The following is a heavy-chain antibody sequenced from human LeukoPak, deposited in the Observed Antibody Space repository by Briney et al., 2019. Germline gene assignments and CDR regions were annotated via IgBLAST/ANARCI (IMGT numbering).Heavy chain of an antibody. CDR2: MNPNSGNT. CDR3: ARGGLYDYIWGSYRPGYAFDI. Sequence: ASVKVSCKASGYTFTSYDINWVRQATGQGLEWMGWMNPNSGNTGYAQKFQGRVTITRNTSISTAYMELSSLRSEDTAVYYCARGGLYDYIWGSYRPGYAFDIWGQGTMVTVSS. CDR1: GYTFTSYD. D-gene: IGHD3-16*02. J-gene: IGHJ3*02. V-gene: IGHV1-8*03.